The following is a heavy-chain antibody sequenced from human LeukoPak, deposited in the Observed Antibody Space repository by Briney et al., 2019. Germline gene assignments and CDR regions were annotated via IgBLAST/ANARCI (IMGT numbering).Heavy chain of an antibody. J-gene: IGHJ4*02. Sequence: GGSLRLSCAASGFTFSSYSMNWVRQAPGKGLEWVSSISSSSSYIYYADSVKGRFTISRDNAKNSLYLQMNSLRAEDTAVYYCARGGYGDLKIYYFDCWGQGTLVTVSS. CDR3: ARGGYGDLKIYYFDC. V-gene: IGHV3-21*01. D-gene: IGHD4-17*01. CDR1: GFTFSSYS. CDR2: ISSSSSYI.